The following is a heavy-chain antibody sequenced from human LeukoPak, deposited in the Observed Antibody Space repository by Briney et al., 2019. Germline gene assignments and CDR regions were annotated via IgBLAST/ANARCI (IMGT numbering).Heavy chain of an antibody. CDR3: ARSAAAGTVGYYYYYMDV. CDR2: IYSSGST. Sequence: PSENLSLTCTVSGGSVSSYYWSWIRQPAGKGLEWIGRIYSSGSTNYNPSLKTRVTMSVDTSKNQFSLKLSSVTAADTAVYYCARSAAAGTVGYYYYYMDVWGKGTTVTVSS. J-gene: IGHJ6*03. D-gene: IGHD6-13*01. V-gene: IGHV4-4*07. CDR1: GGSVSSYY.